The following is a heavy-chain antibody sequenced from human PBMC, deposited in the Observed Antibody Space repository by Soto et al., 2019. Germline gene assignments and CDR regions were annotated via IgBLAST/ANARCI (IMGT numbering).Heavy chain of an antibody. CDR3: ARLDRGYSSGWYLAHFDY. Sequence: SETLSLTCTVSGGSISSSSYYWGWIRQPPGKGLEWIGSIYYSGSTYYNPSLKSRVTISVDTSKNQFSLKLSSVTAADTAVYYCARLDRGYSSGWYLAHFDYWGQGILVTVSS. CDR2: IYYSGST. CDR1: GGSISSSSYY. D-gene: IGHD6-19*01. J-gene: IGHJ4*02. V-gene: IGHV4-39*01.